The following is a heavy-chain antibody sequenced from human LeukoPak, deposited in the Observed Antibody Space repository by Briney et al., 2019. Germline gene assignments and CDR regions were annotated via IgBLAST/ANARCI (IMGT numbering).Heavy chain of an antibody. Sequence: SETLSLTCTVSGASITRRYWSWIRQPPGKGLEWIGYINYSGNTNYNPSLKSRVTISVDTSKNQFSLKLSSVTAADTAVYYCARDSSIAARSWFDPWGQGTLVTVSS. CDR1: GASITRRY. J-gene: IGHJ5*02. CDR3: ARDSSIAARSWFDP. D-gene: IGHD6-6*01. V-gene: IGHV4-59*11. CDR2: INYSGNT.